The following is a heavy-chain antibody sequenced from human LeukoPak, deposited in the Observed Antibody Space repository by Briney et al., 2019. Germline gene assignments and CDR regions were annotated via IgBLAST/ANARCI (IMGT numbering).Heavy chain of an antibody. Sequence: GGSLRLSCAASGFTFSSYAMSWVRQAPGKGLEWVSAISGSGGSTYYADSVKGRFTISRDISKNTLYLQMNSLRAEDTAVYYCAKRRAMTTTHFYYMDVWGKGTTVTVSS. CDR2: ISGSGGST. J-gene: IGHJ6*03. CDR1: GFTFSSYA. CDR3: AKRRAMTTTHFYYMDV. D-gene: IGHD4-11*01. V-gene: IGHV3-23*01.